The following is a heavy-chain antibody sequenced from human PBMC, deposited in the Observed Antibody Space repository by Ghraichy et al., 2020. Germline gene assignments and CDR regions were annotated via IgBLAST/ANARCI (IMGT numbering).Heavy chain of an antibody. Sequence: GSLRLSCAASGFTFSSYAMSWVRQAPGKGLEWVSAISGSGGSTYYADSVKGRFTISRDNSKNTLYLQMNSLRAEDTAVYYCAKDRPGELLLWFGELLYSSYGMDVWGQGTTVTVSS. CDR2: ISGSGGST. D-gene: IGHD3-10*01. V-gene: IGHV3-23*01. CDR3: AKDRPGELLLWFGELLYSSYGMDV. CDR1: GFTFSSYA. J-gene: IGHJ6*02.